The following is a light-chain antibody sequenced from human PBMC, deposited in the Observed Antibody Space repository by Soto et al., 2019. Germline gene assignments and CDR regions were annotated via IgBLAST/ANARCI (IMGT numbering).Light chain of an antibody. CDR1: NSDVGGYNY. V-gene: IGLV2-14*01. J-gene: IGLJ1*01. CDR3: SSYSSSLYV. CDR2: DVS. Sequence: QSALTQPASVSGSPGQSITISCTGTNSDVGGYNYVSWYQQHPGKAPKLMIYDVSNRPSGVSNRFSGSKSGNTASLTISGLQAEDEADYYCSSYSSSLYVFGTGTQLTVL.